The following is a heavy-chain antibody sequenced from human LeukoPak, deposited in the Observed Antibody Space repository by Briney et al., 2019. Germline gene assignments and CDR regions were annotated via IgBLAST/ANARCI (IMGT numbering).Heavy chain of an antibody. CDR3: ATRGDYSDTSGNSYDALDI. CDR2: IYTSGST. Sequence: SETLSLTCTVAGGSISSYYWSWIRQPAGKGLEWIGRIYTSGSTNYNPSLKSRVTMSVDTSKNQFSLKLTSVTAADTAVYYCATRGDYSDTSGNSYDALDIWGQGTMVTVSS. J-gene: IGHJ3*02. D-gene: IGHD3-22*01. V-gene: IGHV4-4*07. CDR1: GGSISSYY.